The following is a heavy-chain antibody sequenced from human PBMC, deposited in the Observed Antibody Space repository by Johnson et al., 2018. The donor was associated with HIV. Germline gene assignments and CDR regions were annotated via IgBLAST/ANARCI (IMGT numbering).Heavy chain of an antibody. J-gene: IGHJ3*02. CDR1: GFTVSSNY. D-gene: IGHD2-2*01. Sequence: VQLVESGGGLVQPGGSLRLSCAVSGFTVSSNYMSWVRQAPGKGLEWVSVIYSGGSKYYADSVKGRFTISRDNSKNTLSLQMNSLRAEDTAVYYCARGEYQLLSGGFAFDIWGQGTMVTVSS. CDR3: ARGEYQLLSGGFAFDI. CDR2: IYSGGSK. V-gene: IGHV3-66*02.